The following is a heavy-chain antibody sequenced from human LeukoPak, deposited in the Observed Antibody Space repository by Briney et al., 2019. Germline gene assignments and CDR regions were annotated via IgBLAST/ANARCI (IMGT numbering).Heavy chain of an antibody. CDR1: GFTFSSYV. Sequence: PGGSLRLSCAASGFTFSSYVMTWVRQAPGKGLEWVSGISGSGGNTYYADSVRGRFTISRDNSKNTLDLQMNSLRAEDTAVYYCAKTPMMYFDYWGQGTLVTVSS. J-gene: IGHJ4*02. CDR3: AKTPMMYFDY. CDR2: ISGSGGNT. D-gene: IGHD3-16*01. V-gene: IGHV3-23*01.